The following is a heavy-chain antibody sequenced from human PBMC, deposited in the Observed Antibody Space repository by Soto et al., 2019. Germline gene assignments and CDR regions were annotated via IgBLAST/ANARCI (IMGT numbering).Heavy chain of an antibody. D-gene: IGHD3-22*01. CDR3: ARLYDSSGYYSAGYYYYGMDV. CDR1: GYSFTNYW. Sequence: GEPLKISCKGSGYSFTNYWIGWVRQMPGKGLEWMGIIYPGDSDTRYSSSFQGQVTISADKSINTTYLQWISLKASDTAMYYCARLYDSSGYYSAGYYYYGMDVWGQGTTVTVSS. V-gene: IGHV5-51*01. J-gene: IGHJ6*02. CDR2: IYPGDSDT.